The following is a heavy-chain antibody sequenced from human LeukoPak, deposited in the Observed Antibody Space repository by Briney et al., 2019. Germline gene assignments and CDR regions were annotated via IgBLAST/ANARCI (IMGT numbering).Heavy chain of an antibody. J-gene: IGHJ4*02. D-gene: IGHD2-15*01. CDR2: ISYDGSNK. CDR1: GFTFSSYA. V-gene: IGHV3-30*04. Sequence: GRSLRLSCAASGFTFSSYAMHWVRQAPGKGLEWVAVISYDGSNKYYADSMKGRFTISRDNSKNTLYLQMNSLRAEDTAVYYCARDDCSGGSCFGYWGQGTLVTVSS. CDR3: ARDDCSGGSCFGY.